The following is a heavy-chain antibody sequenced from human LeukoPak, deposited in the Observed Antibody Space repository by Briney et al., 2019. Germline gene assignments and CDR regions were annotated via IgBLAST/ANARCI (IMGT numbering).Heavy chain of an antibody. CDR1: GGSFSGYY. D-gene: IGHD6-19*01. CDR2: INHRGST. V-gene: IGHV4-34*01. CDR3: ARGHGIAVAETPHSYYYGMDV. Sequence: PSETLSLTCAVYGGSFSGYYWSWIRQPPGKGLEWIGEINHRGSTNYNPSLKSRATISVDTSKNQFSLKLSSVTAADTAVYYCARGHGIAVAETPHSYYYGMDVWGQGTTVTVSS. J-gene: IGHJ6*02.